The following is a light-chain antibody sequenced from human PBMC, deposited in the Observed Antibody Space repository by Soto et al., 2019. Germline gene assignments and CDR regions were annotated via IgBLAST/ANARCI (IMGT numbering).Light chain of an antibody. CDR3: HQYNIWPPLT. CDR2: GES. V-gene: IGKV3D-15*01. Sequence: EIVMTQSPATLSLSPGEIATLSCSTRQSITSNLDWNQQKPGQAPRLLIYGESTRATGIPARFSGGGSGTELTLSISRRQSEDFAGYYCHQYNIWPPLTFGEGTKLEI. CDR1: QSITSN. J-gene: IGKJ1*01.